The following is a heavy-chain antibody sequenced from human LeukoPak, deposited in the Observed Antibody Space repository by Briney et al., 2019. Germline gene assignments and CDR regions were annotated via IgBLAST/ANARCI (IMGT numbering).Heavy chain of an antibody. CDR2: FRSKAYGGTT. J-gene: IGHJ4*02. V-gene: IGHV3-49*04. CDR1: GFTFGDYA. D-gene: IGHD2-15*01. Sequence: GGSLRLSCTASGFTFGDYAMGWVRQGPGKGLEWVGFFRSKAYGGTTDFAASVKGRFTISRDDSKSIAYLQMSSLKPEDTAVYYCTRDCSGGSCYEEMDYWGQGTLVTVSP. CDR3: TRDCSGGSCYEEMDY.